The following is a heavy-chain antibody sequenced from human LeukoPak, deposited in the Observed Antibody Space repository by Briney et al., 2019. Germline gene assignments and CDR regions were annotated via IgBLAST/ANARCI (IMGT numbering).Heavy chain of an antibody. V-gene: IGHV3-30*18. Sequence: GGSLRLSCAASGFTFSSYGMHWVRQAPGKGLEWVAVISYDGSNKYYADSVKGRFTISRDNSKNTLYLQMNSLRAEDTAVYYCAKAGGDTAMALDYWGQGTLVTVSS. J-gene: IGHJ4*02. CDR1: GFTFSSYG. CDR3: AKAGGDTAMALDY. D-gene: IGHD5-18*01. CDR2: ISYDGSNK.